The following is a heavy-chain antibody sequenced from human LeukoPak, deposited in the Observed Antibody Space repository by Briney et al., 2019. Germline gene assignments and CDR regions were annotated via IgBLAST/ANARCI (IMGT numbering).Heavy chain of an antibody. D-gene: IGHD2-2*01. CDR3: TREGRYCSSTSCYVCLDS. Sequence: PGGSLRLSCAASGFTFSDHYMDWVRQAPGKGLEWVGRIKNKANSYTTEYAASVKGRFTVSREDSKNALYLQMNSLKTEDTAVYYCTREGRYCSSTSCYVCLDSWGQGTLVTVSS. CDR2: IKNKANSYTT. V-gene: IGHV3-72*01. J-gene: IGHJ4*02. CDR1: GFTFSDHY.